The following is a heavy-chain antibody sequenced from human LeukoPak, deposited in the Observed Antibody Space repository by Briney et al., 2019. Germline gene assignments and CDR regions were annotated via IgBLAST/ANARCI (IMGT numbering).Heavy chain of an antibody. CDR2: FDPEDGET. V-gene: IGHV1-24*01. D-gene: IGHD3-22*01. CDR3: ATFPKYYYDSSGSLGFDY. J-gene: IGHJ4*02. CDR1: GYTLTELS. Sequence: ASVKVSCKVSGYTLTELSMHWVRQAPGKGLEWMGGFDPEDGETIYAQKFQGRVTMTEDTSTDTAYMELSSLRSEDTAVYYCATFPKYYYDSSGSLGFDYWGQGTLVTVSS.